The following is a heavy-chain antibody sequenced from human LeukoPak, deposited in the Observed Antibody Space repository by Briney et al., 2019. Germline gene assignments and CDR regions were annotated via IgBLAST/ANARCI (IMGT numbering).Heavy chain of an antibody. CDR1: GYTFTDYY. V-gene: IGHV1-2*02. D-gene: IGHD6-19*01. Sequence: ASVTVSCQASGYTFTDYYMHWVRQAAGQGLEGMGWINPNSGGTNYAQKFQGRVTMTRDTSISTAYMELGRLRSDDTAVYYCARPRGSSGWLDYWGQGTPVTVSS. CDR2: INPNSGGT. CDR3: ARPRGSSGWLDY. J-gene: IGHJ4*02.